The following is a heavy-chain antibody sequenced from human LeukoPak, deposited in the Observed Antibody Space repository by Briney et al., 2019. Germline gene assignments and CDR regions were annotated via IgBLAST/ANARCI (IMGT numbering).Heavy chain of an antibody. D-gene: IGHD6-6*01. V-gene: IGHV4-39*07. J-gene: IGHJ6*04. Sequence: SETLSLTCTVSGGSISSSSYYWGWIRQPPGKGLEWIGEINQSGSTNYNPSLKSRVTISIDTSKNQFSLKVSSVTAADTAVYYCARGVAARPFYFYYHMDVWETGTTVTFSS. CDR2: INQSGST. CDR3: ARGVAARPFYFYYHMDV. CDR1: GGSISSSSYY.